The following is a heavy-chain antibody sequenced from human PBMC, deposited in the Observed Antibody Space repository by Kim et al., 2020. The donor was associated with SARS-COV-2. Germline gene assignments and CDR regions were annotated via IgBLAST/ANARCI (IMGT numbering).Heavy chain of an antibody. Sequence: SHTLSLTCTVSGGSISSYYWSWIRQPPGKGLEWIGYIYYSVSTNYNPSLKSRVTISVDTSKNQFSLKLSSVTAADTAVYYFARGWPSGYYVDVWGKGTTVHVSS. V-gene: IGHV4-59*01. CDR3: ARGWPSGYYVDV. D-gene: IGHD1-26*01. CDR2: IYYSVST. CDR1: GGSISSYY. J-gene: IGHJ6*03.